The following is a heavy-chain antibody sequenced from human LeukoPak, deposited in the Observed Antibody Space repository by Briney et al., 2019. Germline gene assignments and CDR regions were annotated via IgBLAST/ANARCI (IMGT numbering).Heavy chain of an antibody. J-gene: IGHJ3*02. V-gene: IGHV3-20*01. D-gene: IGHD3-3*01. Sequence: RPGGSLRLSCAASGFTFGDYGMSWVRQAPGKGLEWVSGINWNGGSTGYADSVKGRFTISRDNAKNSLYLQMNSLRAEGTALYHCARALYYDFWSGSPDDAFDIWGQGTMVTVSS. CDR3: ARALYYDFWSGSPDDAFDI. CDR2: INWNGGST. CDR1: GFTFGDYG.